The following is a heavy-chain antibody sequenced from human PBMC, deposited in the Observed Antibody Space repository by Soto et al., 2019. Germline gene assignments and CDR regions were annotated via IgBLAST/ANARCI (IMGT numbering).Heavy chain of an antibody. D-gene: IGHD6-19*01. CDR2: IYYSGST. CDR1: GGSVSSGSYY. J-gene: IGHJ4*02. CDR3: ARNVIAVAGNFDS. Sequence: SETLSLTCTVSGGSVSSGSYYWIWIRQPPGGGLEWIGYIYYSGSTNYNPSLKSRVTISVDTSKNQFSLKLSSVTAADTAMYFCARNVIAVAGNFDSWGQGTLVTVSS. V-gene: IGHV4-61*01.